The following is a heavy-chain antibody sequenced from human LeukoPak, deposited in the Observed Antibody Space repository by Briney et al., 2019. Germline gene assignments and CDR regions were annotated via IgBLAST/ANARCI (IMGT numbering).Heavy chain of an antibody. Sequence: GGSVRLSCAASGFTFRRYAMNWVRQAPGKGREWVSGITNGGTAHYGDSVMGRFTISSDNPKRTLYLQMNTLSVEDTAVYYCAKGYYGSGSYYNPYFDYWGQGTLVTVSS. CDR3: AKGYYGSGSYYNPYFDY. V-gene: IGHV3-23*01. J-gene: IGHJ4*02. CDR2: ITNGGTA. D-gene: IGHD3-10*01. CDR1: GFTFRRYA.